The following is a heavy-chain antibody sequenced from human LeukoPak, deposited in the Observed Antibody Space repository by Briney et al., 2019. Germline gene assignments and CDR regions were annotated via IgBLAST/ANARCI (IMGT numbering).Heavy chain of an antibody. CDR2: IYNSGST. CDR1: GGSISSYY. J-gene: IGHJ4*02. D-gene: IGHD2-15*01. CDR3: ATDAANTVDY. V-gene: IGHV4-59*08. Sequence: PSETLSLTCTVSGGSISSYYWSWIRQPAGKGLECIGYIYNSGSTNYNPSLKSRVSISVDTSKNQFSLKLSSVTAADTAVYYCATDAANTVDYWGQGTLVTVSS.